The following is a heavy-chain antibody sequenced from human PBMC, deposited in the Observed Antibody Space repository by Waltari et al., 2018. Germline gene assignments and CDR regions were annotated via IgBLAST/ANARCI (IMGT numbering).Heavy chain of an antibody. D-gene: IGHD6-13*01. V-gene: IGHV4-38-2*02. CDR1: GYSISSGYY. CDR3: AREGSSSWYVGVGLFDY. Sequence: QVQLQESGPGLVKPSETLSLTCAVSGYSISSGYYWGWIRQPPGKGLEWIGRIYHSGSIDDDPSLKSRVTISVGTCKNQVSLKLSSVTAADPAVYYCAREGSSSWYVGVGLFDYWGQGTLVTVSS. CDR2: IYHSGSI. J-gene: IGHJ4*02.